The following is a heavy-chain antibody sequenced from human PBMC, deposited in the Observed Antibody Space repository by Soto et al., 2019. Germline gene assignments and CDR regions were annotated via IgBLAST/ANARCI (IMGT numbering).Heavy chain of an antibody. CDR2: IYYSGNT. V-gene: IGHV4-30-4*01. J-gene: IGHJ4*02. Sequence: QVQLQESGPGLVKPSQTLSLTCTVSGGSTSSDNYWSWLRQPPGKGLEWIGHIYYSGNTDYNPSLESRLAISIDTSKNQFSLKLSSVTAADTAVYFCAREGGESSDGLYYFDSWGQGSLVTVSS. D-gene: IGHD3-16*01. CDR3: AREGGESSDGLYYFDS. CDR1: GGSTSSDNY.